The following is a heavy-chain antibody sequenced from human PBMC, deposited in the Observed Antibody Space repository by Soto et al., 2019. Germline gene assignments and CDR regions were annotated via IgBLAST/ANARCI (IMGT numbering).Heavy chain of an antibody. CDR3: ARVTFDHFVHWFDP. Sequence: SQTLSLTCAISGDSVSSKTAAWNWIRQSPSRGLEWLGRTYFRSKWYNDYAISVKSRITINPDTSKNQFSLLLNSVTPEDTAVYYCARVTFDHFVHWFDPWCQGTLVTGSS. CDR2: TYFRSKWYN. CDR1: GDSVSSKTAA. J-gene: IGHJ5*02. V-gene: IGHV6-1*01. D-gene: IGHD3-16*01.